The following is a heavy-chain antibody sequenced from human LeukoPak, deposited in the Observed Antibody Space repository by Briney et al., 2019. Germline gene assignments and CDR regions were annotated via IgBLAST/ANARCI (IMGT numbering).Heavy chain of an antibody. J-gene: IGHJ4*02. D-gene: IGHD3-3*01. Sequence: PGGSLRLSCAASGFTSSSYAMSWVRQAPGKGLEWVSAISGGGGSTYYADSVKGRFTISRDNSKNTLYLQMNSLRAEDTAVYYCAKTYYNFWGGYFDYWGQGTLVTVSS. CDR3: AKTYYNFWGGYFDY. V-gene: IGHV3-23*01. CDR2: ISGGGGST. CDR1: GFTSSSYA.